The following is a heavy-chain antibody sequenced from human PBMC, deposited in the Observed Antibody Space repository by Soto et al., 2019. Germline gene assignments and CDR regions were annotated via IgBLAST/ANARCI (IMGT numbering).Heavy chain of an antibody. D-gene: IGHD3-10*01. J-gene: IGHJ4*02. CDR2: INSDGSST. CDR3: ARSSGSGSYYNVFGY. CDR1: GFTFSSYW. Sequence: PGGSLRLSCAASGFTFSSYWMHWVRQAPGKGLVWVSRINSDGSSTSYADSVKGRFTISRDNAKNTLYLQMNSLRAEDTAVYYCARSSGSGSYYNVFGYWGQGTLVTVSS. V-gene: IGHV3-74*01.